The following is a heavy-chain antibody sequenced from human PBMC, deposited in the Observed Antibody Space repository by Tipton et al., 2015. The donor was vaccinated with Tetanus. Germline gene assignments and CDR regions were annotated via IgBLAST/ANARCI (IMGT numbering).Heavy chain of an antibody. D-gene: IGHD5/OR15-5a*01. J-gene: IGHJ4*02. CDR1: GFTFSTHW. CDR2: ILPADSDT. V-gene: IGHV5-51*01. Sequence: QLVQSGAVVRKPRESLKISCEGSGFTFSTHWIGWVRQMPGKGLEWMGIILPADSDTRYSPPFQGQVTISADKSINTTYLQWSSLKASDTAIYFCARRKTNPHYPVSRKSAFDYWGQGSLVTVSS. CDR3: ARRKTNPHYPVSRKSAFDY.